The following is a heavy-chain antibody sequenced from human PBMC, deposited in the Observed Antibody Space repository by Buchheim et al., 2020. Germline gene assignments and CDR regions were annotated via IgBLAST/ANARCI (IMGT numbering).Heavy chain of an antibody. D-gene: IGHD1/OR15-1a*01. J-gene: IGHJ5*02. CDR2: ISYDGSHE. CDR3: AKDGDWGELEQHNWFDP. V-gene: IGHV3-30*18. CDR1: GFTFSSYG. Sequence: QVQLVESGGGVVQPGRSLRLSCAASGFTFSSYGMHWVRQAPGRGLEWVAVISYDGSHEYYADSVRGRFTISRDNSKNTVWLQMNSLRAEDTAVYYCAKDGDWGELEQHNWFDPWGQGTL.